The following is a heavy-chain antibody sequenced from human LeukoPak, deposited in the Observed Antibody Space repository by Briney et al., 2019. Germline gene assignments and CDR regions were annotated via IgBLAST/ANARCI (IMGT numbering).Heavy chain of an antibody. CDR3: ARVGGGWLRSEPTVE. CDR1: GFTFSSYA. CDR2: ISYDGSNK. J-gene: IGHJ4*02. D-gene: IGHD5-12*01. V-gene: IGHV3-30-3*01. Sequence: PGGSLRLSCAASGFTFSSYAMHWVRQAPGKGLEWVAVISYDGSNKYYADSVKGRFTISRDNTKNTLYLQMNSLRAEDTAVYYCARVGGGWLRSEPTVEWGQGTLVTVSS.